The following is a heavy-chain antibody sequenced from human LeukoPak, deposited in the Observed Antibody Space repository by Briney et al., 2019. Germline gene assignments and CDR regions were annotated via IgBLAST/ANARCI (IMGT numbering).Heavy chain of an antibody. CDR3: ARESRRITMVRGLDMDV. CDR1: GFTFSSYW. CDR2: IKQDGSQK. J-gene: IGHJ6*04. Sequence: PGGSLRLSCAASGFTFSSYWMHWVRRAPGKGLEWVASIKQDGSQKYFVDSVKGRFTISRDNAKNSLYLQMNSQRAEETAVYYCARESRRITMVRGLDMDVWGKGTTVTVSS. V-gene: IGHV3-7*03. D-gene: IGHD3-10*01.